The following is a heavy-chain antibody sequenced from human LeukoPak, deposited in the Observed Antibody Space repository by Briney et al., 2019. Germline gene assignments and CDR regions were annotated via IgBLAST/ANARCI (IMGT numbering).Heavy chain of an antibody. CDR1: GYTFTSYG. D-gene: IGHD3-3*01. V-gene: IGHV1-18*01. J-gene: IGHJ4*02. Sequence: GASVKVSCKASGYTFTSYGISWVRQAPGQGLEWMGWISAYNGNTNYAQKLQGRVTMTTDTSTSTAYMELRSLRSDDTAVYYCARDLRITIFGVVIPLDYWGQGTLVTVSP. CDR3: ARDLRITIFGVVIPLDY. CDR2: ISAYNGNT.